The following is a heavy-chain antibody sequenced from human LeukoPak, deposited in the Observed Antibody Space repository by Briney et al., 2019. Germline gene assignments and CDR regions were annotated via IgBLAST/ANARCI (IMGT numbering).Heavy chain of an antibody. CDR2: INPNSGGT. Sequence: ASVEVSCKASGYTFTAYYMHWVRQAPGQGLEWMGWINPNSGGTNYAQNFQGRVTMTRDMSISTAYMEVSRLRSDDTAVYYCARVAIFGVDLYYMDVWGKGTTVTVSS. D-gene: IGHD3-3*01. J-gene: IGHJ6*03. CDR1: GYTFTAYY. CDR3: ARVAIFGVDLYYMDV. V-gene: IGHV1-2*02.